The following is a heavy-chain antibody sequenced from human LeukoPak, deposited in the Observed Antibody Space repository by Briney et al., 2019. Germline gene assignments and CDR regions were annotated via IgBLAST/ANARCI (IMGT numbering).Heavy chain of an antibody. V-gene: IGHV3-74*01. J-gene: IGHJ4*02. CDR2: ISPTGSTT. CDR1: GFSFSGHW. CDR3: ARGPNSNWSGLDF. Sequence: GGFLRLSCTASGFSFSGHWMHWARQLPGKGLVWVSRISPTGSTTSYADSVKGRFTVSRDNAKNTLYLQVNNLRAEDTAVYYCARGPNSNWSGLDFWGQGTLLTVSS. D-gene: IGHD6-6*01.